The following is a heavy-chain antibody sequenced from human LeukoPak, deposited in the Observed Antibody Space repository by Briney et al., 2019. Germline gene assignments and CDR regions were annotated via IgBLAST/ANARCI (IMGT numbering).Heavy chain of an antibody. J-gene: IGHJ6*02. D-gene: IGHD6-6*01. CDR1: GFTFSSYW. CDR3: ARDYEYSSSSYYWSYYYYYGMDV. Sequence: GGSLRLSCAASGFTFSSYWMSWVRQAPGKGLEWVANIKQDGSEKYYVDSVKGRFTISRDNAKNSLYLQVNSLRAEDTAVYYCARDYEYSSSSYYWSYYYYYGMDVWGQGTTVTVSS. V-gene: IGHV3-7*01. CDR2: IKQDGSEK.